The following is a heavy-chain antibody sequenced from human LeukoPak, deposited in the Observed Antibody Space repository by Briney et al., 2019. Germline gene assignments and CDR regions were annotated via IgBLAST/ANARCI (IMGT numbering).Heavy chain of an antibody. Sequence: SETLSLTCAVYGGSFSGYYWSWIPQPPGKGLEWIGEINHSGSTNYNPSLKSRVTISVDTSKNQFSLKLSSVTAADTAVYYCARGRLLCFGELVMARNWCDPWGQGTLVTVSS. CDR1: GGSFSGYY. J-gene: IGHJ5*02. CDR2: INHSGST. V-gene: IGHV4-34*01. D-gene: IGHD3-10*01. CDR3: ARGRLLCFGELVMARNWCDP.